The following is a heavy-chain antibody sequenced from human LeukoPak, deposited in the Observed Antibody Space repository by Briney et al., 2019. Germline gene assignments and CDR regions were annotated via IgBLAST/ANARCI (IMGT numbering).Heavy chain of an antibody. D-gene: IGHD3-16*01. Sequence: PGGSLRLSCGASGFTFSTYAMHWVRQTPGKGLEWVAVISPDGRTEHYTDSVKGRFTISRDNFKDTLYVQMNSLGSKDTAIYYCARGLGDPPRNMDVWGQGTTVTVSS. CDR3: ARGLGDPPRNMDV. V-gene: IGHV3-30*04. CDR1: GFTFSTYA. CDR2: ISPDGRTE. J-gene: IGHJ6*02.